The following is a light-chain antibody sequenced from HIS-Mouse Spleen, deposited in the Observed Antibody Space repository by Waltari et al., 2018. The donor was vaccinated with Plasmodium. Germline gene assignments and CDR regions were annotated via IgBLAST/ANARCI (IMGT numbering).Light chain of an antibody. CDR2: EDS. CDR3: YSTDSSGNHRV. V-gene: IGLV3-10*01. Sequence: SYELTPPPSVPVSPGQTARHTCSGDALPQTYAYWSQQKSGQAPVLVIYEDSKRPSGIPERFSGSSSGTMATLTISGAQVEDEADYYCYSTDSSGNHRVFGGGTKLTVL. J-gene: IGLJ3*02. CDR1: ALPQTY.